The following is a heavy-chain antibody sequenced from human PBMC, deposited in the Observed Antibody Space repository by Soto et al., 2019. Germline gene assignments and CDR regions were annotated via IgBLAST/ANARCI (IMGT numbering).Heavy chain of an antibody. V-gene: IGHV4-39*01. CDR3: ARHPTNYDILTGYSPGFNWFDP. CDR1: GCSISSSSYY. J-gene: IGHJ5*02. D-gene: IGHD3-9*01. Sequence: SETLSLTCTVSGCSISSSSYYWGWIRQPPGKGLEWIGSIYYSGSYNPYLKSRVTISVDTSRNQFSLKLSSVTAADTAVYYCARHPTNYDILTGYSPGFNWFDPWGQGALVTVSS. CDR2: IYYSGS.